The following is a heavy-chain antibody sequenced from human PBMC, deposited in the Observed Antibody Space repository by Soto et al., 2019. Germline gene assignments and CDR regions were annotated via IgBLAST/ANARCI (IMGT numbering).Heavy chain of an antibody. V-gene: IGHV4-4*02. CDR2: IYRSGTA. D-gene: IGHD2-21*01. Sequence: HVQLQESGPGLVRPSGTLSLTCAVSGGSISDNNWWSWVRQPPGKGLEWIGEIYRSGTANYNPSLNSRVTISMDKSKNQISLHLYSVTAADSAVYYCARHIGVPGTRGFDYWGQGTLVTVSS. CDR1: GGSISDNNW. J-gene: IGHJ4*02. CDR3: ARHIGVPGTRGFDY.